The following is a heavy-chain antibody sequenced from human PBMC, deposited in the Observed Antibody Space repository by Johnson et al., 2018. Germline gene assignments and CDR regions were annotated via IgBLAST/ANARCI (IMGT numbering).Heavy chain of an antibody. J-gene: IGHJ4*02. D-gene: IGHD2-15*01. V-gene: IGHV4-59*01. Sequence: QVQLQESGPRLVKPSETLSLTCNVSGDSITSYYWSWVRQPPGQGLEWIGYFYSTGSSIYNPSFKGRATISVDTSKNQFSLNVRSVTAADTAFYYCARGARDYSGAPEALFANWGQGTLVTVSS. CDR3: ARGARDYSGAPEALFAN. CDR1: GDSITSYY. CDR2: FYSTGSS.